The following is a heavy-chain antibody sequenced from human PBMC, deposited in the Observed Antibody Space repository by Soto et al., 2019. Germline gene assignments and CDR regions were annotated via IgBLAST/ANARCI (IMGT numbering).Heavy chain of an antibody. D-gene: IGHD6-19*01. J-gene: IGHJ4*02. CDR2: VYHSGNT. CDR3: ARVDRSGCTPNFFDL. V-gene: IGHV4-38-2*01. Sequence: SETLSLTCAVSGYSVSSGYYWGWIRQPPGKGLEWIGTVYHSGNTFYNPSLKSRLSISIDTSKNRFSLELTSVTAADTAVYFCARVDRSGCTPNFFDLLVQGSLVT. CDR1: GYSVSSGYY.